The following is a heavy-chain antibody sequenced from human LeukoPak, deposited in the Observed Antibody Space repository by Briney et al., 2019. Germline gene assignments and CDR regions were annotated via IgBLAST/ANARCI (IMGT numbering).Heavy chain of an antibody. V-gene: IGHV3-48*04. CDR3: ARAEAVAGWNFDY. CDR2: ISSSSSIK. Sequence: GGSLRLSCAASGFTFSSYSMNWVRQAPGKGLEWVSYISSSSSIKYYADSVKGRFTISRDNAKNSLYLQMNSLRAEDTAVYYCARAEAVAGWNFDYWGQGTLVTVSS. J-gene: IGHJ4*02. D-gene: IGHD6-19*01. CDR1: GFTFSSYS.